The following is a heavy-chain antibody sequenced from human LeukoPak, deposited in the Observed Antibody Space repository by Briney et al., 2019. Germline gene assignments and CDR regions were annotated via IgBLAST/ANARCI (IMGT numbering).Heavy chain of an antibody. CDR3: AKGTRSGTKYYFDY. Sequence: GGSLRLSCAASGFTFDDYAMHWVRQAPGKGLERVSAISWNSAGIGYADSVKGRFTISRDNAKNSLYLQMNSLRPEDMALYYCAKGTRSGTKYYFDYWGQGTLVTVSS. D-gene: IGHD3-10*01. J-gene: IGHJ4*02. CDR1: GFTFDDYA. V-gene: IGHV3-9*03. CDR2: ISWNSAGI.